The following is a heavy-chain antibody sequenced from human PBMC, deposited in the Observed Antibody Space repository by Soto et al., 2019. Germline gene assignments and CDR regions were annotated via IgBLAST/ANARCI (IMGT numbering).Heavy chain of an antibody. J-gene: IGHJ4*02. CDR2: IRSKANSYAT. D-gene: IGHD3-3*01. Sequence: EVQLVESGGGLVEPGGSLKLSCAASGFTFSGSAMHWVRQASGKGLEWVGRIRSKANSYATAYAVSVKGKFTISRDDSRITAYLQINSLKTDDTAVYYCARWVYDFWGGHPKVLAYWGQGTVVIVSS. V-gene: IGHV3-73*02. CDR1: GFTFSGSA. CDR3: ARWVYDFWGGHPKVLAY.